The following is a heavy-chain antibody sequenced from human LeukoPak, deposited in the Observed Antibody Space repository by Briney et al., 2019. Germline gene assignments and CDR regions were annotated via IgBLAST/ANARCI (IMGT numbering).Heavy chain of an antibody. J-gene: IGHJ4*02. D-gene: IGHD3-10*01. CDR2: ISSSGGST. Sequence: GGSLRLSCAASGFTFSSYAMSWVRQAPGKGLEWVSGISSSGGSTVYADSVKGRFTISRDNFRNTVFLQMNSLRAEDTAVYYCARDRVTPYYYGSGTLGKDYWGQGTLVTVSS. CDR3: ARDRVTPYYYGSGTLGKDY. V-gene: IGHV3-23*01. CDR1: GFTFSSYA.